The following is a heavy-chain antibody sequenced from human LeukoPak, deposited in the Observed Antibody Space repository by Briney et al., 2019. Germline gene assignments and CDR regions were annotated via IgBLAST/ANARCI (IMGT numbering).Heavy chain of an antibody. D-gene: IGHD2-15*01. Sequence: GGSLRLSCAASGFIFSNYWMSWVRQAPGKGLEWVANIKQDGSEKYYVDSVKGRFTISRDNAKNSVYMQMNSLRAEDTAVYSCARQRRYCSGDSCYQRTFDFWGQGTLATVSS. CDR3: ARQRRYCSGDSCYQRTFDF. CDR1: GFIFSNYW. J-gene: IGHJ4*02. CDR2: IKQDGSEK. V-gene: IGHV3-7*01.